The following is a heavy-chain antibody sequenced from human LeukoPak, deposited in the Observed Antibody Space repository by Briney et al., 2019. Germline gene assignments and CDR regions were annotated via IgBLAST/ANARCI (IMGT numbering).Heavy chain of an antibody. V-gene: IGHV1-18*04. Sequence: GASVKVSCKASGYTFTSYGISWVRQAPGQGLEWMGLISAYNGKTNYAQKLQGRVTMTTDTSTSTAYMELRSLRSDDTAVYYCARVVYDILTGYYGNYYYYGMDVWGKGTTVTVSS. CDR1: GYTFTSYG. J-gene: IGHJ6*04. CDR2: ISAYNGKT. CDR3: ARVVYDILTGYYGNYYYYGMDV. D-gene: IGHD3-9*01.